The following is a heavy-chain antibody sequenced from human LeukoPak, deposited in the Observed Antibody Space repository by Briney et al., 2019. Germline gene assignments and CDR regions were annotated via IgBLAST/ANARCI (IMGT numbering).Heavy chain of an antibody. CDR1: GFTFSIYW. Sequence: GGSLRLSCAASGFTFSIYWMHWVRQAPGKGLVWVSRINSDGTSAGYADSVRGRFTISRDNAENTLYLQMNSLGAEDTAVYYCARDSDQPSGNWGQGTLVTVSS. J-gene: IGHJ4*02. CDR3: ARDSDQPSGN. CDR2: INSDGTSA. D-gene: IGHD1-14*01. V-gene: IGHV3-74*01.